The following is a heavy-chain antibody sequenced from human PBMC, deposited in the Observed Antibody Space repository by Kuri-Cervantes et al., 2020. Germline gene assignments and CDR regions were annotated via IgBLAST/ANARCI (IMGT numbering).Heavy chain of an antibody. J-gene: IGHJ5*02. CDR3: ARLVGQSSSWYNWCDP. D-gene: IGHD6-13*01. CDR1: GGSISSYY. CDR2: IYYSGST. Sequence: GSLRLSCTVSGGSISSYYWSWIRQPPGKGLEWIGYIYYSGSTNYNPSLKSRVTISVDTSKNQLSLKLSSVTAADTAVYYCARLVGQSSSWYNWCDPWGQGTLVTVSS. V-gene: IGHV4-59*01.